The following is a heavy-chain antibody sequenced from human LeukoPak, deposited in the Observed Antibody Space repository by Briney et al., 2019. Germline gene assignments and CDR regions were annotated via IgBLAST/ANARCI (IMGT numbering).Heavy chain of an antibody. Sequence: ASVKVSCKASGGTFSSYAISWVRQAPGQGLEWMGGIIPIFGTANYAQKFQGRVTITADKSTSTAYMEPSSLRSEDTAVYYCARDYCSSWYFDPWGKGTLVTVSS. V-gene: IGHV1-69*06. CDR2: IIPIFGTA. D-gene: IGHD6-13*01. J-gene: IGHJ4*02. CDR3: ARDYCSSWYFDP. CDR1: GGTFSSYA.